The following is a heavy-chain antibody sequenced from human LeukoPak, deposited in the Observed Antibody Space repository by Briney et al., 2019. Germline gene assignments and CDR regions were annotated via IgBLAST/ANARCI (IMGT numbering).Heavy chain of an antibody. CDR2: ISSSSSYI. D-gene: IGHD1-26*01. Sequence: GGSLRLSCAASGFTFSSYSMNWVRQAPGKGLEWVSSISSSSSYIYYADSVKGRFTISRDNAKNSLYLQMNSLRAEDTAVYYCARDGGGSYTHYFDYWGQGTLVTVSS. J-gene: IGHJ4*02. V-gene: IGHV3-21*01. CDR3: ARDGGGSYTHYFDY. CDR1: GFTFSSYS.